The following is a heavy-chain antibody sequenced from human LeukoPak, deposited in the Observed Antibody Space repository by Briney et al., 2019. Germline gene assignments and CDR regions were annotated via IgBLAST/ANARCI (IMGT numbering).Heavy chain of an antibody. V-gene: IGHV1-2*02. J-gene: IGHJ6*02. D-gene: IGHD3-10*01. CDR1: GYTFTGYY. CDR3: ARVPLLWFGEPHDYYYYYGMDV. CDR2: INPNSGGT. Sequence: ASVKVSCKASGYTFTGYYMHWVRQAPGQGLEWMGWINPNSGGTNYAQEFQGRVTMTRDTSISTAYMELSRLRSDDTAVYYCARVPLLWFGEPHDYYYYYGMDVWGQGTTVTVSS.